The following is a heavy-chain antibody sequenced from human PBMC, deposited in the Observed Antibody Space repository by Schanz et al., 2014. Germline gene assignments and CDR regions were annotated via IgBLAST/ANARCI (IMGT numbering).Heavy chain of an antibody. CDR1: GFTFSSYW. D-gene: IGHD7-27*01. V-gene: IGHV3-74*01. CDR2: INSDGNST. Sequence: EVQLVESGGGLVQPGGSLRLSCAASGFTFSSYWMHWVRQAPGKGLVWVSRINSDGNSTNYADSVKGRFTISRDNAKNSLYLEMTSLRGEDTAVYYCARENLNWEAFDIWGQGTVVTVSS. CDR3: ARENLNWEAFDI. J-gene: IGHJ3*02.